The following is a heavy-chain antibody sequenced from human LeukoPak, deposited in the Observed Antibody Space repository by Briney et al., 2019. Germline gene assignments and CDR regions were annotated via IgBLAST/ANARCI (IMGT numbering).Heavy chain of an antibody. Sequence: GESLKISCKGSGYSFTNYWIGWVRQMPGKGLEWMGIIYPSDSDTRYSPSFQGQVTISVDKSISTAYLQWSSLKASDSAMYYCARHFTMVRGAVDIWGQGTMVTVSS. CDR1: GYSFTNYW. J-gene: IGHJ3*02. V-gene: IGHV5-51*01. CDR3: ARHFTMVRGAVDI. D-gene: IGHD3-10*01. CDR2: IYPSDSDT.